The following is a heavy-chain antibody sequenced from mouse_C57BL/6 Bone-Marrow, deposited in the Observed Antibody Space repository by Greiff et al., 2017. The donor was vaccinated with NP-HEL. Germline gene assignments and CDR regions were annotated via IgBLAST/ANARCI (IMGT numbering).Heavy chain of an antibody. D-gene: IGHD1-1*01. CDR3: ARKGITTFAY. V-gene: IGHV1-81*01. CDR1: GYTFTSYG. CDR2: IYPRSGNT. Sequence: QVQLQQSGAELARPGASVKLSCKASGYTFTSYGMSWVKQRPGQGLEWIGEIYPRSGNTYYNEKFTGQATLTADKSSSTAYMELRSLTSEDAAVYFCARKGITTFAYWGQGTLVTVTA. J-gene: IGHJ3*01.